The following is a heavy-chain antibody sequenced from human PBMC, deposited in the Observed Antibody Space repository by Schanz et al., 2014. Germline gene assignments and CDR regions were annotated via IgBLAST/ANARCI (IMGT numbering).Heavy chain of an antibody. J-gene: IGHJ4*02. CDR1: GYTFTSYG. CDR3: ARGIGGYGANNYFDY. D-gene: IGHD5-12*01. V-gene: IGHV1-18*01. CDR2: ISAYNGNT. Sequence: QVQLVQSGAEVKKPGASVKVSCKASGYTFTSYGISWVRQAPGQGLEWMGWISAYNGNTKYPQKLQGRVTMTTDTSTNTAYMELRSLRSEDTAVYSCARGIGGYGANNYFDYWGQGTLVTVSA.